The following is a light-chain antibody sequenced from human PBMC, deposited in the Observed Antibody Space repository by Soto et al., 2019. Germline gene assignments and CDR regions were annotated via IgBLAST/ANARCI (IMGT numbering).Light chain of an antibody. J-gene: IGKJ1*01. CDR1: QSVSSN. CDR2: GAS. CDR3: QQYNNWPRT. Sequence: EIVMTQSPATLSVSPGARAPLSCRASQSVSSNLAWYQQKPGQAPSLLIYGASTRATGIPARFSGSESGTEFTLTINSLQSEDFAVYYCQQYNNWPRTFGQGTKVDIK. V-gene: IGKV3-15*01.